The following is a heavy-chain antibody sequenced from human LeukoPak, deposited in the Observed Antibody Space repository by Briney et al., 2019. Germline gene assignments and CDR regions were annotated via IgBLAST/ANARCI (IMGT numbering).Heavy chain of an antibody. J-gene: IGHJ5*02. CDR3: AGWYSSSWYWFDP. Sequence: SETLSLTCAVYGGSFSGYYWSWIRQPPGKGLEWIGEINHSGSTNYNPSLKSRVTISVDTSKNQFSLKLSSVTAADTAVYYCAGWYSSSWYWFDPWGQGTLVTVSS. D-gene: IGHD6-13*01. V-gene: IGHV4-34*01. CDR1: GGSFSGYY. CDR2: INHSGST.